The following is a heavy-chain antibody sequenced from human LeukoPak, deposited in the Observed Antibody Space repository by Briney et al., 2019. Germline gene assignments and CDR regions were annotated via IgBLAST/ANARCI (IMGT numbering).Heavy chain of an antibody. Sequence: GGSLRLSCAASGFTFSSCAMSWVRQAPGKGLEWVSTISGSGGSTYYADSVKGRFTISRDNSKNTLYLQMNSLRAEDTAVFYRAKDYTITAAGTSYYGMDVWGQGTTVTVSS. CDR3: AKDYTITAAGTSYYGMDV. D-gene: IGHD6-13*01. J-gene: IGHJ6*02. V-gene: IGHV3-23*01. CDR1: GFTFSSCA. CDR2: ISGSGGST.